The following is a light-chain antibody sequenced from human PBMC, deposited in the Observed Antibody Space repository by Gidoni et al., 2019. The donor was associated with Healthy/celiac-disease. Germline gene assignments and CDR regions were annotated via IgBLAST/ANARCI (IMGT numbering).Light chain of an antibody. CDR2: GAS. CDR3: QQYGSSRLT. CDR1: QSVSSSY. J-gene: IGKJ4*01. V-gene: IGKV3-20*01. Sequence: IVLTPSPGTLSLSPGERATLSCRASQSVSSSYLAWYQQKPGQAPRLLIYGASSRATGIPDRFSGSGSGTDFTLTISRLEPEDVAVYYCQQYGSSRLTFGGGTKVEIK.